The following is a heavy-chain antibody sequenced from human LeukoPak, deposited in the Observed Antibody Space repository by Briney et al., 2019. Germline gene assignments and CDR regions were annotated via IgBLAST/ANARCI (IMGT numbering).Heavy chain of an antibody. CDR1: RFTFSSYG. J-gene: IGHJ6*03. V-gene: IGHV3-30*02. D-gene: IGHD6-19*01. CDR2: IWFDGSDK. Sequence: GGSLRLSCAASRFTFSSYGMHWVRQAPGKGLEWGAVIWFDGSDKYYADSVKGRFTISRDNSKNTLYLQMNSLRAEDTAVYYCAKGLYSSGHNPPGYYYYMDVWGKGTTVTVSS. CDR3: AKGLYSSGHNPPGYYYYMDV.